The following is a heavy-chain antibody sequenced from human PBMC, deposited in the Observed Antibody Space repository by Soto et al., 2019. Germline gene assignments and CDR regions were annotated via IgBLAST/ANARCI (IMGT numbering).Heavy chain of an antibody. Sequence: PSETLSLTCTVSGGSISSGDYYWSWIRQPPGKGLEWIGYIYYSGSTYYNPSLKSRVTISVDTSKNQFSLKLSSVTAADTAVYYCARTKYYYDSSGLQFDYWGQGTLVTVS. J-gene: IGHJ4*02. CDR1: GGSISSGDYY. D-gene: IGHD3-22*01. CDR2: IYYSGST. V-gene: IGHV4-30-4*01. CDR3: ARTKYYYDSSGLQFDY.